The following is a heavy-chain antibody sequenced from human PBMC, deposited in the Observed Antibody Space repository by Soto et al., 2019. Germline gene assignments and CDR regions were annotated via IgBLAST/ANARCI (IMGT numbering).Heavy chain of an antibody. CDR3: AKLLSNASPDY. Sequence: EVQLLESGGALVQPGGSLRLSCAASGFTFSSYAMSWVRQAPGKGLEWVSLISGSGGGTYYADSVKGLFTISRDNTKNTLYLQMNRLRAEDTAVFYCAKLLSNASPDYWGHGTLVTVSS. CDR1: GFTFSSYA. J-gene: IGHJ4*01. V-gene: IGHV3-23*01. CDR2: ISGSGGGT. D-gene: IGHD3-16*01.